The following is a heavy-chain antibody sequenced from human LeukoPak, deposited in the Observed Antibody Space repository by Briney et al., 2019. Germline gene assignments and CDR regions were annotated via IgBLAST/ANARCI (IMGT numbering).Heavy chain of an antibody. CDR1: GFTFSRYS. V-gene: IGHV3-21*01. Sequence: GGSLRLSCAASGFTFSRYSMNWVRQAPGKGLEWVSSISSSSSYIYYADSVKGRFTISRDNAKNSLFLQMNSLRAEDTAVYFCARDPGYCSGGSCSYYYYHYMDVWGKGTTVTVSS. CDR3: ARDPGYCSGGSCSYYYYHYMDV. CDR2: ISSSSSYI. J-gene: IGHJ6*03. D-gene: IGHD2-15*01.